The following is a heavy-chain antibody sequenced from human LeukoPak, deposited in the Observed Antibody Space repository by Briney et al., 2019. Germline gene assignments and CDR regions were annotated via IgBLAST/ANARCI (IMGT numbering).Heavy chain of an antibody. CDR1: GFTFSSYG. D-gene: IGHD1-26*01. V-gene: IGHV3-30*18. CDR2: ISYDGSNK. CDR3: AKDFTSGSYYYGMDV. Sequence: GRSLRLSCVASGFTFSSYGMHWVRQAPGKGLEWVAVISYDGSNKYYADSVKGRFTISRDNSKNTLYLQMNSLRAEDTAVYYCAKDFTSGSYYYGMDVWGQGTTVTVSS. J-gene: IGHJ6*02.